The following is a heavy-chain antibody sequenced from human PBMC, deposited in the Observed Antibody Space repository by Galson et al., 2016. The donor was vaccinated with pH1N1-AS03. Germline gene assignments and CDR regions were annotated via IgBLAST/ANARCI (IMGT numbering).Heavy chain of an antibody. CDR3: ARSQYPGTPRGGLDV. D-gene: IGHD2-15*01. J-gene: IGHJ6*02. V-gene: IGHV1-18*04. CDR1: GYTFSTYG. CDR2: ISGYDDDT. Sequence: SVKVSCKASGYTFSTYGVSWVRQAPGQGLEWMGWISGYDDDTNYAQNVAGRVTMTTDKSTSTVYMELRSLRSDDTAVYYCARSQYPGTPRGGLDVWDQGTTVTVSS.